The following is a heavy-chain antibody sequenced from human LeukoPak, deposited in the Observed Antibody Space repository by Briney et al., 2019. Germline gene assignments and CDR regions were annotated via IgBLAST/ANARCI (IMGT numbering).Heavy chain of an antibody. Sequence: PSETLSLTCTVSGGSISSSSYYWGWIRQPPGKGLEWIGSIHYSGSTNYNPSLKSRVTISVDTSKNQFSLKLSSVTAADTAVYYCAREGNFYCGGDCPMSDYWGQGTLVTVSS. CDR2: IHYSGST. CDR3: AREGNFYCGGDCPMSDY. V-gene: IGHV4-39*07. D-gene: IGHD2-21*02. J-gene: IGHJ4*02. CDR1: GGSISSSSYY.